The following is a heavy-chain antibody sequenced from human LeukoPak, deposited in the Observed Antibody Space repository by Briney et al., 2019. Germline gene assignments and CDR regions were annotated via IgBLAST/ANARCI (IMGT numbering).Heavy chain of an antibody. CDR2: IYYSGST. D-gene: IGHD2-2*02. V-gene: IGHV4-59*12. J-gene: IGHJ4*02. Sequence: SETLSLTCTVSGGSISSYYWSWIRQPPGKGLEWIGYIYYSGSTNYNPSLKSRVTISVDTSKNQFSLKLSSVTAADTAVYYCARGLGPHYYCSSTSCYNYFDYWGQGTLVTVSS. CDR1: GGSISSYY. CDR3: ARGLGPHYYCSSTSCYNYFDY.